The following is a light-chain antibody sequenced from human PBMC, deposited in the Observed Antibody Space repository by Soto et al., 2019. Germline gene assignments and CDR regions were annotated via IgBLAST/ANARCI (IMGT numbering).Light chain of an antibody. V-gene: IGKV1-5*03. CDR1: QSISSW. CDR2: KAS. CDR3: QQYNSYQGT. Sequence: DIQMTQSPSTLSASVGDRVTITCRASQSISSWLAWYQQKPGKAPKILIYKASSLESGVPSRFSGSGSGTEFTLTISSLQPDDFATYYCQQYNSYQGTFGQGTKVDIK. J-gene: IGKJ1*01.